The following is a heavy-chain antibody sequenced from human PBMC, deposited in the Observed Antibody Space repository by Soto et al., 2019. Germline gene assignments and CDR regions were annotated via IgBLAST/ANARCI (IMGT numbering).Heavy chain of an antibody. J-gene: IGHJ3*02. CDR1: GDSVSSNSAA. Sequence: SKHLALTCVISGDSVSSNSAAWNWIRHSPSRGLELLGRTYYRSKWYNDYAVSVKSRITIKPDTSKNQFSLQLNSVTPEDTCVYYCARGFSSGSLSAYAISGQGTMVTVSS. D-gene: IGHD6-25*01. CDR3: ARGFSSGSLSAYAI. CDR2: TYYRSKWYN. V-gene: IGHV6-1*01.